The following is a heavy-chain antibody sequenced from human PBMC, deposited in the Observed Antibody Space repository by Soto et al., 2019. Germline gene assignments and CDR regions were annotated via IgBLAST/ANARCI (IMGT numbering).Heavy chain of an antibody. CDR2: ISGDGDTT. CDR3: APPKFTGSWPSDY. V-gene: IGHV3-23*01. J-gene: IGHJ4*02. CDR1: GFIFNKYA. Sequence: EVQLLQSGGELVQPGESLRLSCAASGFIFNKYAMTWVRQAPGKGLEWVSAISGDGDTTYYADSVKGRFTISRDNSKNTLFLKINSRRDEDTAFYYCAPPKFTGSWPSDYWGQGPLAPVPS. D-gene: IGHD6-19*01.